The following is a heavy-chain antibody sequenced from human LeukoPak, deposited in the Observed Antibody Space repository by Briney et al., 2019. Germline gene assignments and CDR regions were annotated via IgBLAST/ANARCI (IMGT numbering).Heavy chain of an antibody. Sequence: GGSLRLSCAASEFTFNSYNMNWVRQAPGKGLEWVSSISSSSNYIYYADSVKGRFAISRDNAKNSLYLQMKSLRAEDTAVYYCARGKTSQNIVTRKTYNWFDPWGQGTLVTVSS. J-gene: IGHJ5*02. V-gene: IGHV3-21*01. CDR2: ISSSSNYI. D-gene: IGHD2/OR15-2a*01. CDR1: EFTFNSYN. CDR3: ARGKTSQNIVTRKTYNWFDP.